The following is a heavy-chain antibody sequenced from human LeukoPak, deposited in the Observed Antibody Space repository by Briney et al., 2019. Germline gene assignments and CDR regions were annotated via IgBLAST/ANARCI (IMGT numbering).Heavy chain of an antibody. V-gene: IGHV4-39*01. D-gene: IGHD6-13*01. CDR3: ARHGSSWYYFDN. Sequence: PSETLSLTCTVSGGSISSCSYYWGWIPQPPGKGLVWFGSICYSGRYYYNPSLKSRVTISVDTTKNQFSLKLSSVTAADTAVYYSARHGSSWYYFDNRGQGTLVTVSS. CDR2: ICYSGRY. CDR1: GGSISSCSYY. J-gene: IGHJ4*02.